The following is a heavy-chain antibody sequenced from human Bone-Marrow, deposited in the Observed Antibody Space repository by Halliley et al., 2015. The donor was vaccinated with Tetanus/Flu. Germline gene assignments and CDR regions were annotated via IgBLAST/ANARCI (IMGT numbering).Heavy chain of an antibody. CDR3: AKGDCDGINCFPWYYYYGMHV. CDR1: GGSFSGHY. Sequence: TLSLTCALYGGSFSGHYWIWLRQSPGKGLEWIGEINHSGSTKHNSSLKSRVAMSIDASKSQFYLKLNSVTAADTGVYYCAKGDCDGINCFPWYYYYGMHVWGQGTTVIVSS. CDR2: INHSGST. J-gene: IGHJ6*02. D-gene: IGHD3-16*01. V-gene: IGHV4-34*01.